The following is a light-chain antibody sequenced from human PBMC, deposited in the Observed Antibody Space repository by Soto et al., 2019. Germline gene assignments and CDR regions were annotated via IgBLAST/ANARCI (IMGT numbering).Light chain of an antibody. CDR3: QQYGTSPT. J-gene: IGKJ1*01. V-gene: IGKV3-20*01. CDR1: QSVSNNY. Sequence: EIVLTQSPGTLSLSPGERATLSCRASQSVSNNYLAWYQQKPGQAPRRLIFGASGRATGIPDRFSGSGSGTEFTLTISRLEPEDFAVYYCQQYGTSPTFGQGTKVEIK. CDR2: GAS.